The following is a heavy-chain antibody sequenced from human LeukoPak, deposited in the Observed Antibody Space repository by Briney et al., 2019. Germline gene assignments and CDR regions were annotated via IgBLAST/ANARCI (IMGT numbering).Heavy chain of an antibody. D-gene: IGHD5-12*01. J-gene: IGHJ4*02. Sequence: GGSLRLSCAASGFTFSSFGIHWVRQAPGRGLEWVAVIWSDGINKYYGDSVKGRFTISRDNSKNTLYLQMNSLRAEDTAVYYCARGRVWLRLSDYWGQGTLVTVSS. CDR2: IWSDGINK. V-gene: IGHV3-33*01. CDR3: ARGRVWLRLSDY. CDR1: GFTFSSFG.